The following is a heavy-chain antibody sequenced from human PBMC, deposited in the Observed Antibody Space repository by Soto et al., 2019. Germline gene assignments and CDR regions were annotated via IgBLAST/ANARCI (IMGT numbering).Heavy chain of an antibody. J-gene: IGHJ3*01. CDR3: VRDHGLWEGDYDALDV. Sequence: GGSLRLSCTASGFTFSSDGMNWVRQAPGEGPEWVSYISSASKTIHYADSVKGRFTISRDDGKSSLYLQMNSLRVEDTAVYYCVRDHGLWEGDYDALDVWGQGTMVTVSS. CDR2: ISSASKTI. CDR1: GFTFSSDG. D-gene: IGHD4-17*01. V-gene: IGHV3-48*01.